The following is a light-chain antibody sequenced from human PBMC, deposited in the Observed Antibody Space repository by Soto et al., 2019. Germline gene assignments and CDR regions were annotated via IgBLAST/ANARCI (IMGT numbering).Light chain of an antibody. Sequence: QSALSQPRSVSGSPGQSVSISCTGTSSDVGGYNYVSWYQQHPGKAPKLMIYDVSKRPSGVPDRFSGSKSGNTASLTISGLQAEDEADYYCCSYAGRSDNYVFGTGTKLTVL. CDR2: DVS. CDR3: CSYAGRSDNYV. V-gene: IGLV2-11*01. J-gene: IGLJ1*01. CDR1: SSDVGGYNY.